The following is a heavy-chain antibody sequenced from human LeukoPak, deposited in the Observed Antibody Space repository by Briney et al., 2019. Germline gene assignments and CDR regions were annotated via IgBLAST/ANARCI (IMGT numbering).Heavy chain of an antibody. CDR1: GFTFSSYA. CDR3: ARSRGMATTSVIGQH. CDR2: ISGSGGST. V-gene: IGHV3-23*01. D-gene: IGHD5-24*01. J-gene: IGHJ1*01. Sequence: QTGGSLRLSCAASGFTFSSYAMSWVRQAPGKGLEWVSAISGSGGSTYYADSVKGRFTISRDNSKNTLYLQMNSLRAEDTAVYYCARSRGMATTSVIGQHWGQGTLVTVSS.